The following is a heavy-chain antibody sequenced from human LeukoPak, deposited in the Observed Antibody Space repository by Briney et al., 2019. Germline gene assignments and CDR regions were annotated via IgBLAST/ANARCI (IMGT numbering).Heavy chain of an antibody. CDR3: AGAYCGGDCYSNWFDP. D-gene: IGHD2-21*02. CDR1: GGTFSSYA. J-gene: IGHJ5*02. V-gene: IGHV1-69*04. Sequence: ASVKVSCKASGGTFSSYAISWVRQAPGQGLEWMGRIIPILGIANYAQKFQGRVTITAGKSTSTAYMELSSLRSEDTAVYYCAGAYCGGDCYSNWFDPWGQGTLVTVSS. CDR2: IIPILGIA.